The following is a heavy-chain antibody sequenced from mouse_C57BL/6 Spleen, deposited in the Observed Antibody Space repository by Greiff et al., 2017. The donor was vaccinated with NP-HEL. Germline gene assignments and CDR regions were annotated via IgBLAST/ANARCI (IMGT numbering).Heavy chain of an antibody. CDR2: INPNYGTT. J-gene: IGHJ4*01. Sequence: EVQLQQSGPELVKPGASVKISCKASGYSFTDYNMNWVKQSNGKSLEWIGVINPNYGTTSYNQKFKGKATLTVDQSSSTAYMQLNSLTSEDSAVYYYARSPITTVVAIYYAMDYWGQGTSVTVSS. D-gene: IGHD1-1*01. V-gene: IGHV1-39*01. CDR1: GYSFTDYN. CDR3: ARSPITTVVAIYYAMDY.